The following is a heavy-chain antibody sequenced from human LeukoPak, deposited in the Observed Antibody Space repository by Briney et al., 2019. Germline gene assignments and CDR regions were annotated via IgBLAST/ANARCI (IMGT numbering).Heavy chain of an antibody. D-gene: IGHD3-10*01. CDR3: ARGRGVRGFGYYYMDV. CDR2: TFYNGRT. J-gene: IGHJ6*03. CDR1: GDSISGSSYY. Sequence: PSETLSLTCTVSGDSISGSSYYWGWIRQPPGKGLEWIGSTFYNGRTYYKPSLKSRVTISVDTSKNQFSLKLSSVTAADTAVYYCARGRGVRGFGYYYMDVWGKGTTVTVSS. V-gene: IGHV4-39*07.